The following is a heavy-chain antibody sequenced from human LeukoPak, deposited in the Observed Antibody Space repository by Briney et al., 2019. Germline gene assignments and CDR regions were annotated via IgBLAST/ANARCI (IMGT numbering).Heavy chain of an antibody. CDR3: TTDIVLMVYAIRCGY. V-gene: IGHV3-15*01. CDR2: IKSKTDGGTT. D-gene: IGHD2-8*01. Sequence: GGSLRLSCAASGFTFSNAWMSWVRQAPGKGLEWVGRIKSKTDGGTTDYAAPVKGGFTISRDDSKNTLYLQMNSLKTEDTAVYYCTTDIVLMVYAIRCGYWGQGTLVTVSS. J-gene: IGHJ4*02. CDR1: GFTFSNAW.